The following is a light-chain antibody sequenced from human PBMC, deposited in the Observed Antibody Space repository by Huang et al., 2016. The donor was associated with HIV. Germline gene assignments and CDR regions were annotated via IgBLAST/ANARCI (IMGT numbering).Light chain of an antibody. CDR1: QRINTY. J-gene: IGKJ3*01. Sequence: DIQMTQSPSSLSASVGDSVTITCRASQRINTYVNWYQQKPGKAPKLLIHAASNLQSGVPSRFSGSGSVTDFTLTITSLQPEDFATYYCQHSFRPLFTFGPGTKVDIK. CDR2: AAS. V-gene: IGKV1-39*01. CDR3: QHSFRPLFT.